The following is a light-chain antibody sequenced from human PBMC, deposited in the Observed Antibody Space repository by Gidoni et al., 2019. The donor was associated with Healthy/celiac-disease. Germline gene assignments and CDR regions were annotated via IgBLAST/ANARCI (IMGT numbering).Light chain of an antibody. J-gene: IGKJ5*01. V-gene: IGKV1-33*01. CDR3: QQYDNLPIT. CDR2: DAS. Sequence: DIQLTQSPSSLSASVGDRVTITCQASQEISNYLNWYQQKPGKAPKLLIYDASNLETGVPSRFSGSGSGTDFTLTISSLQPEDIATYYCQQYDNLPITFGQGTRLEIK. CDR1: QEISNY.